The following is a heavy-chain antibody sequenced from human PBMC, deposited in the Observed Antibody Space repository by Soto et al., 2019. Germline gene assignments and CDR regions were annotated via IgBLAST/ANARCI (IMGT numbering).Heavy chain of an antibody. CDR3: ARINGDYEAGESALDY. J-gene: IGHJ4*02. D-gene: IGHD4-17*01. V-gene: IGHV4-31*03. Sequence: SETLSLTCTVSGGSISSGGYYWSWIRQHPGKGLEWIGYIYYSGSTYYNPSLKSRVTISVDTSKNQFSLKLSSVTAADTAVYYCARINGDYEAGESALDYWGQGTLVTVSS. CDR1: GGSISSGGYY. CDR2: IYYSGST.